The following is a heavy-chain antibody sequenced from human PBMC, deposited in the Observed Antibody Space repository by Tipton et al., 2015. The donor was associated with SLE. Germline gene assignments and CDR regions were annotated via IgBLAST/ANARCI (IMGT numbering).Heavy chain of an antibody. CDR3: ARWIPLTGINV. V-gene: IGHV4-4*02. CDR1: GASITSSDW. J-gene: IGHJ6*02. D-gene: IGHD5-18*01. CDR2: IHHRGST. Sequence: TLSLTCAVSGASITSSDWWSWVRQPPGKGLEYIGEIHHRGSTNYKSSLRGRVTISVDKSKNQFSLKRTSVTADDTAVYYCARWIPLTGINVWGQGATVTVSS.